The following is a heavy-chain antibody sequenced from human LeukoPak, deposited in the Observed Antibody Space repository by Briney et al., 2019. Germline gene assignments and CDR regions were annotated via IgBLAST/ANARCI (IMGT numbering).Heavy chain of an antibody. CDR3: AKDHCSGGSCPDDAFDV. CDR2: IRSDGSNE. CDR1: RFTFSNYG. Sequence: GGSVRLSCTASRFTFSNYGMHWVGQAAGKGLEGVSFIRSDGSNEYYADSVKGRFTISRDNSKNTLYLQMNSLRVEDTAVYYCAKDHCSGGSCPDDAFDVWGQGTMVTVSS. J-gene: IGHJ3*01. V-gene: IGHV3-30*02. D-gene: IGHD2-15*01.